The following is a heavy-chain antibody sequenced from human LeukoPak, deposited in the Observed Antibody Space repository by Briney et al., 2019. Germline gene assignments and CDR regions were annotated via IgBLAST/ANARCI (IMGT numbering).Heavy chain of an antibody. Sequence: GGSLRLPCEGSGFIFRSYSMNWVRQAPGKGLEWVAFISSSSDTITYADSVKGRFTISRDNAKNSLYLHMDGLRAEDTALYYCARYDYGDYEDYFYYMDVWGKGTAVGVSS. V-gene: IGHV3-48*01. D-gene: IGHD4-17*01. CDR3: ARYDYGDYEDYFYYMDV. CDR2: ISSSSDTI. J-gene: IGHJ6*03. CDR1: GFIFRSYS.